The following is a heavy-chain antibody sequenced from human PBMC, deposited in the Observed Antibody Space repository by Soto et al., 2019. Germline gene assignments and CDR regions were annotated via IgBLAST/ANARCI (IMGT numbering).Heavy chain of an antibody. CDR1: EFSFSDQY. D-gene: IGHD2-15*01. Sequence: VQVEESGGGLVLPGGSLRLSCTVSAVSEFSFSDQYMDWVRQAPGKGLEWVGRSRNRVNNFSTAYAASVQGRFTISIDESKNTVYLQMHSLKTDDTDVYYCSRVDPSAKSHDYWGQGTLVTVAS. J-gene: IGHJ4*02. CDR2: SRNRVNNFST. CDR3: SRVDPSAKSHDY. V-gene: IGHV3-72*01.